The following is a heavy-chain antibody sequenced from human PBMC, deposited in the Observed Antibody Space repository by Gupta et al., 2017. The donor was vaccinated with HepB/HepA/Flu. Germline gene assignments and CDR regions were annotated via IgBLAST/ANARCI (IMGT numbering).Heavy chain of an antibody. CDR1: GFTFSDYY. V-gene: IGHV3-11*01. CDR2: ISSSGSTI. D-gene: IGHD6-6*01. J-gene: IGHJ6*02. CDR3: AGTSIADKGSRAYYYYGMDV. Sequence: QVQLVESGGGLVKPGGSLRLSCAASGFTFSDYYMSWIRQAPGKGLEWVSYISSSGSTIYYADSVKGRFTISRDNAKNSLYLQMNSLRAEDTAVYYCAGTSIADKGSRAYYYYGMDVWGQGTTVTVSS.